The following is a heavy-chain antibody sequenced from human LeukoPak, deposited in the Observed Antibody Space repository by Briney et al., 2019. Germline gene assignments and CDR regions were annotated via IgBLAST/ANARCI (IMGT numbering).Heavy chain of an antibody. D-gene: IGHD4-23*01. J-gene: IGHJ4*02. CDR3: ARSDFQYGGNLPFDY. V-gene: IGHV4-30-2*01. CDR2: IYHSGST. Sequence: SQTLSLTCTFSGGSISSGGYYWNWIRQPPGKGLEWIGYIYHSGSTYYNPSLKSRVTISVDTSKNQFSLKLSSVTAADTAVYYCARSDFQYGGNLPFDYWGQGTLVTVSS. CDR1: GGSISSGGYY.